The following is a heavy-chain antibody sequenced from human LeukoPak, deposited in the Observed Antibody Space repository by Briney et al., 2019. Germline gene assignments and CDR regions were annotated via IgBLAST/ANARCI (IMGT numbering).Heavy chain of an antibody. CDR3: ASQLFHLDSSGYSLDALDI. Sequence: SVKVSCKTSGGTFSNYAISWVRQAPGQGLEWMGVIIPIFDTPNYAQKWQGRVTITTDESTSTACMELRSLRSEDTAVYYCASQLFHLDSSGYSLDALDIWGQGTMVTVSS. V-gene: IGHV1-69*05. D-gene: IGHD3-22*01. J-gene: IGHJ3*02. CDR2: IIPIFDTP. CDR1: GGTFSNYA.